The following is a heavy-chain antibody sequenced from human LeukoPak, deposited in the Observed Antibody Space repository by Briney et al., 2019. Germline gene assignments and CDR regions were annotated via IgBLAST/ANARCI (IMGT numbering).Heavy chain of an antibody. CDR2: TYYRSKWYN. D-gene: IGHD6-13*01. CDR1: GDSVSSNSAA. V-gene: IGHV6-1*01. J-gene: IGHJ5*02. Sequence: SQTLSLTCAISGDSVSSNSAAWNWIRQSPSRGLEWLGRTYYRSKWYNDYSVSVKTRISINADTSKNQFSLRLNSVTPEDTAVYFCARLGGNIAADNWFDPWGQGTLVTVSS. CDR3: ARLGGNIAADNWFDP.